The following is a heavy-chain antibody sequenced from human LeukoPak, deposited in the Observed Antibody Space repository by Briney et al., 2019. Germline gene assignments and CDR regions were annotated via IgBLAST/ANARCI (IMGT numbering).Heavy chain of an antibody. CDR1: GFTFSSYS. Sequence: GESLRLSCAASGFTFSSYSMNWVRQAPGKGLEWVSSISSTGNYVNDANSVKGRFTISRDNAKNSLYLQMDSLRGEDTAVYFCARVGCRGGSCSSRGDYYYGMDVWGQGTTVTVSS. D-gene: IGHD2-15*01. CDR3: ARVGCRGGSCSSRGDYYYGMDV. CDR2: ISSTGNYV. J-gene: IGHJ6*02. V-gene: IGHV3-21*06.